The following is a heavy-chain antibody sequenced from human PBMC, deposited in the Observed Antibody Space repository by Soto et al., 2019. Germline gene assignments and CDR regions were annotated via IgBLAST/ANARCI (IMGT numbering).Heavy chain of an antibody. Sequence: QVQLQQWGAGLLKPSETLSLTCAVYGGYFSGYYWSWIRQPPGKGLEWIGEINHSGSTNYNPSLKSRVTISVVTSMNQFSLKLSSVTAADTAVYYCARGYHRSLTRVRGFIRNFGDAFDIWGQGTMVTVSS. J-gene: IGHJ3*02. D-gene: IGHD3-10*01. V-gene: IGHV4-34*01. CDR3: ARGYHRSLTRVRGFIRNFGDAFDI. CDR2: INHSGST. CDR1: GGYFSGYY.